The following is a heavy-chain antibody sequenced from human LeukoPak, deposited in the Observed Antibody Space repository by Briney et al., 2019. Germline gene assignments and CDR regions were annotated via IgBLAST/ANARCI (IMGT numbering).Heavy chain of an antibody. CDR1: GYTFTGYY. CDR2: INPNSGGT. J-gene: IGHJ4*02. V-gene: IGHV1-2*02. Sequence: ASVKVSCKASGYTFTGYYMHWVRQAPGQGLEWMGWINPNSGGTNYAQKFQGRVTMTRDTSISTAYMELSRLRSDDTAVYYCASRACSGGSCYPLNYWGQGTLATVSS. CDR3: ASRACSGGSCYPLNY. D-gene: IGHD2-15*01.